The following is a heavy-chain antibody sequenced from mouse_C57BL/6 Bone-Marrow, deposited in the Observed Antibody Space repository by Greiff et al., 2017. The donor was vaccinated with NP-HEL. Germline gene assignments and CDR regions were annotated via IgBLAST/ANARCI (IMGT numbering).Heavy chain of an antibody. J-gene: IGHJ1*03. D-gene: IGHD1-1*01. CDR2: IDPSDSYT. CDR3: GITTVVEYWYFDV. V-gene: IGHV1-69*01. CDR1: GYTFTSYW. Sequence: VQLQQPGAELVMPGASVKLSCKASGYTFTSYWMHWVKQRPGQGLEWIGEIDPSDSYTNYNQKFKGKSTLTVDKSSSTAYMQLSSLTSEDSAVYYCGITTVVEYWYFDVWGTGTTVTVSS.